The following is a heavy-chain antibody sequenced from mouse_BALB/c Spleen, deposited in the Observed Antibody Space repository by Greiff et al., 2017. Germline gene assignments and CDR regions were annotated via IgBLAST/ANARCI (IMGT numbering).Heavy chain of an antibody. J-gene: IGHJ2*01. CDR1: GFTFSSYG. CDR3: ARRSTGTDY. V-gene: IGHV5-6*01. Sequence: EVNVVESGGDLVKPGGSLKLSCAASGFTFSSYGMSWVRQTPDKRLEWVATISSGGSYTYYPDSVKGRFTISRDNAKNTLYLQMSSLKSEDTAMYYCARRSTGTDYWGQGTTLTVSS. CDR2: ISSGGSYT. D-gene: IGHD4-1*01.